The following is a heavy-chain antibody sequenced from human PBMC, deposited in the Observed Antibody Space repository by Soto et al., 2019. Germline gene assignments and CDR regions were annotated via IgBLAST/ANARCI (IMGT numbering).Heavy chain of an antibody. CDR2: ISSSGSTI. CDR3: ARGALLAAAGRHNWFDP. V-gene: IGHV3-11*01. CDR1: GFTFSDYY. J-gene: IGHJ5*02. D-gene: IGHD6-13*01. Sequence: GESLKISCAASGFTFSDYYMSWIRQAPGKGLEWVSYISSSGSTIYYADSVKGRFTISRDNAKNSLYLQMNSLRAEDTAVYYCARGALLAAAGRHNWFDPWGQGTLVTVSS.